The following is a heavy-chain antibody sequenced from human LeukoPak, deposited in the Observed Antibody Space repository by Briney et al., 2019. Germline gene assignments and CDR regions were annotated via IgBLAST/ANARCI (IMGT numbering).Heavy chain of an antibody. V-gene: IGHV1-69*05. Sequence: SVKVSCKASGGTFSSYAISWVRQAPGQGLEWMGGIIPIFGTANYVQKFQGRVTITTDESTSTAYMELSSLRSEDTAVYYCASYCGGDCYPNHDAFDIWGQGTMVTVSS. D-gene: IGHD2-21*02. CDR3: ASYCGGDCYPNHDAFDI. CDR2: IIPIFGTA. J-gene: IGHJ3*02. CDR1: GGTFSSYA.